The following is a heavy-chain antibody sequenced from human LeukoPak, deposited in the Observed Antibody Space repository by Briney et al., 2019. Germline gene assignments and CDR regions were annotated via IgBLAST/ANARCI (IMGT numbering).Heavy chain of an antibody. CDR2: IFPSGGEI. J-gene: IGHJ4*02. CDR1: GFTFSTFA. Sequence: GGSLRLSCAASGFTFSTFAMIWVRQPPGKGLEWVSSIFPSGGEIHYADSVRGRFTISRDNSKSTLSLQMNSPRAEDTAIYYCATYRQVLLPFESWGQGTLVTVSS. CDR3: ATYRQVLLPFES. D-gene: IGHD2-8*02. V-gene: IGHV3-23*01.